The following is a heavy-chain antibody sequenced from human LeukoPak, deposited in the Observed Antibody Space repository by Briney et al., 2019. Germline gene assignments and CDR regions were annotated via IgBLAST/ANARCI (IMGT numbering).Heavy chain of an antibody. CDR2: LYYSGST. V-gene: IGHV4-39*01. Sequence: SETLSLTCTVSGGSISSASYFWGWIRQPPGKGLEWIGTLYYSGSTYYSASLKSRVTMSGDASRNQFSLRLSSVNAADTAVYYCAKAGVRYSDSSALYAFDFWGPGTMVTVSS. CDR1: GGSISSASYF. D-gene: IGHD3-22*01. CDR3: AKAGVRYSDSSALYAFDF. J-gene: IGHJ3*01.